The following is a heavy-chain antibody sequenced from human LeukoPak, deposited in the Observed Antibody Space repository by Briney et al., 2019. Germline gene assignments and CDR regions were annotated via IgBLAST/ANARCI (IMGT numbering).Heavy chain of an antibody. Sequence: PGGSLRLSCEASGFTLSSIYMSWVRQTPAEGLEWVSGFYSDGNTDYAHSVKGRFTISSDNSKNTVYLQMNSLRAEDTAVYYCAKSGSIWYYFDYWGQGTLVTVAS. CDR1: GFTLSSIY. CDR3: AKSGSIWYYFDY. V-gene: IGHV3-53*01. D-gene: IGHD6-13*01. J-gene: IGHJ4*02. CDR2: FYSDGNT.